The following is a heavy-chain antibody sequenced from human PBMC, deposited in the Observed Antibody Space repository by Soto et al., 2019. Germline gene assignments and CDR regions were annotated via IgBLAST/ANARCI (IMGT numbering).Heavy chain of an antibody. CDR1: GGTFSSYA. V-gene: IGHV1-69*13. CDR3: ARDGGGSMLAYYYGMDV. CDR2: IIPIFGTA. J-gene: IGHJ6*02. Sequence: SVKVSCKASGGTFSSYAISWVRQAPGQGLEWMGGIIPIFGTANYAQKFQGRVTITADESTSTAYMELSSLRSEDTAVYSCARDGGGSMLAYYYGMDVWGQGTTVTVSS. D-gene: IGHD3-16*01.